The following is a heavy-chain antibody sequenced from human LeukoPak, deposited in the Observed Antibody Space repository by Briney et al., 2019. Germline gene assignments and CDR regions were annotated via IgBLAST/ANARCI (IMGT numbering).Heavy chain of an antibody. CDR1: GFTFSGSA. D-gene: IGHD4-17*01. CDR2: IKSKAVNYAT. CDR3: TTYGDYAPDSDY. Sequence: GGSLRLSCAASGFTFSGSAIHWVRQASGKGLKWVGRIKSKAVNYATAYAASVKGRFTISRDDSKNTAYLQMHSLKTEDTAVYYCTTYGDYAPDSDYWGQGTLVTVSS. V-gene: IGHV3-73*01. J-gene: IGHJ4*02.